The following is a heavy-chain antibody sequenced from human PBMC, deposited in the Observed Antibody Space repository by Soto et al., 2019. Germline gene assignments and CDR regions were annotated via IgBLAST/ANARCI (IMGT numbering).Heavy chain of an antibody. V-gene: IGHV3-30*03. CDR1: GFTFSSYG. J-gene: IGHJ6*02. Sequence: PGGSLRLSCAASGFTFSSYGMHWVRQAPGKGLEWVAVISYDGSNKYYADSVKGRFTISRDNSKNTLYLQMNSLRAEDTAVYYCASPAYYYYYGMDVWGQGTTVTVSS. CDR2: ISYDGSNK. CDR3: ASPAYYYYYGMDV.